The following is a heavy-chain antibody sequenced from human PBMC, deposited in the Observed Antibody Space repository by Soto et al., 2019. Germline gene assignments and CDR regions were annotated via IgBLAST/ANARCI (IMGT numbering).Heavy chain of an antibody. D-gene: IGHD3-10*01. CDR1: AFSFSSYA. CDR2: ISYDGNNK. Sequence: QVQLVESGGGVVQPGRSLRLSCVASAFSFSSYAMHWVRQAPGKGLEWVAVISYDGNNKWYADSVKGRFTISRDKYENTLYLQMTSVRAEDTAVYYCAKNYYGAGSYLMMDDYWGQGTLVTVSA. J-gene: IGHJ4*02. V-gene: IGHV3-30*18. CDR3: AKNYYGAGSYLMMDDY.